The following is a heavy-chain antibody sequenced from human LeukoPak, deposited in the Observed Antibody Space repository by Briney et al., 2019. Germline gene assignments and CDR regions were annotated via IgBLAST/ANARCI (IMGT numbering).Heavy chain of an antibody. J-gene: IGHJ4*02. D-gene: IGHD2-2*01. Sequence: TSVKVSCKASGFTFTSTAVQWVRQARGQRLEWIGWILVGSGNTNYAQMFQERVTLTWDVSTSTAYMVLSSLRSEDTAIYYCASDPPYTSSSAWWGQGTLVTVSS. V-gene: IGHV1-58*01. CDR1: GFTFTSTA. CDR2: ILVGSGNT. CDR3: ASDPPYTSSSAW.